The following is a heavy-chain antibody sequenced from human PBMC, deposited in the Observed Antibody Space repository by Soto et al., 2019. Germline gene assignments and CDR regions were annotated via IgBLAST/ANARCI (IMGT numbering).Heavy chain of an antibody. CDR2: IWYDGSNK. Sequence: PGGSLRLSCAASGFTFSSYGMHWVRQAPGKGLEWVAVIWYDGSNKYYEDSVKGRFTISRDNSKNTLYLQMNSLRAEDTAVYYCAKGLPVAGFPGLFDYWGQGTLVTVSS. D-gene: IGHD6-19*01. CDR1: GFTFSSYG. J-gene: IGHJ4*02. CDR3: AKGLPVAGFPGLFDY. V-gene: IGHV3-33*06.